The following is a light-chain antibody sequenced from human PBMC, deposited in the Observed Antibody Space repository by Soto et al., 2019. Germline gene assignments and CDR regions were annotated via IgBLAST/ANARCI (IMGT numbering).Light chain of an antibody. Sequence: QSALTQPRSVSGSPGQSVTISCTGTSRDVGGYNYVSWYQQHPGKAPKFMIYDVSKRPSGVPDRFSGSKSGNTASLTISGLQADDESDYYCGSYAGSYKGYVFGPGTKLTGL. V-gene: IGLV2-11*01. CDR2: DVS. CDR3: GSYAGSYKGYV. J-gene: IGLJ1*01. CDR1: SRDVGGYNY.